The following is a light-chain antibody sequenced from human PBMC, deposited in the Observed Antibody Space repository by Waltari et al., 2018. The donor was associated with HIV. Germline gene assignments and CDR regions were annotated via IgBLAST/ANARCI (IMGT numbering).Light chain of an antibody. CDR2: EDN. V-gene: IGLV2-14*01. CDR3: SSYTDSSVI. Sequence: QSALTQPASVSGSPGQSITISCTGASSDIGNYKYVSWSQHHPGIAPKRIIDEDNKRPSGVSNRFSGSKSGKTASLTISGLQAEDESEYYCSSYTDSSVIFGGGTKVTVL. CDR1: SSDIGNYKY. J-gene: IGLJ2*01.